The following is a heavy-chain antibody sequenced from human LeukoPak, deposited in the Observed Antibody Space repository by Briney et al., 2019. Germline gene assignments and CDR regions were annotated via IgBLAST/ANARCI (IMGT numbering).Heavy chain of an antibody. D-gene: IGHD3-22*01. V-gene: IGHV3-23*01. CDR3: ARGDWGVVVPDFDY. Sequence: PGGSLRLSCAASGFTFSSYGMSWVRQAPGKGLEWVSAISGSGGSTYYADSVKGRFTISRDNSKNTLYLQMNSLRAEDTAVYYCARGDWGVVVPDFDYWGQGTLVTVSS. J-gene: IGHJ4*02. CDR1: GFTFSSYG. CDR2: ISGSGGST.